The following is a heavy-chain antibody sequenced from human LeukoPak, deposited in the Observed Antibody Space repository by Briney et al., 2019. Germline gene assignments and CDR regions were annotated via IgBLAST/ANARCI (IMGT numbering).Heavy chain of an antibody. D-gene: IGHD3-16*01. J-gene: IGHJ4*02. CDR1: GLTFCNYW. CDR3: ARDGFGAGSN. V-gene: IGHV3-7*03. Sequence: PGGSLRLSCGASGLTFCNYWMDWVRRAPGRGLEWVANIKEDASEKNDVVSVKGRITISRANAKMSLYLQINTVGADDTAVCYGARDGFGAGSNWGQGTLVTVSS. CDR2: IKEDASEK.